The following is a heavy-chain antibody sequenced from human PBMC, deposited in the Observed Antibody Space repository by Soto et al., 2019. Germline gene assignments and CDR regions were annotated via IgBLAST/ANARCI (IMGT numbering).Heavy chain of an antibody. V-gene: IGHV5-51*01. CDR2: IYSGDSII. CDR1: GYIFTSYW. J-gene: IGHJ6*02. CDR3: ARRDSSGYRAYYYGMDV. D-gene: IGHD3-22*01. Sequence: VESLKISCTGSGYIFTSYWIAWVRQMPGKGLEWMGIIYSGDSIIRYSPSFQGQVTISADKSISTAYLQWSSLKASDTAKYYCARRDSSGYRAYYYGMDVWGQRTTFTVSS.